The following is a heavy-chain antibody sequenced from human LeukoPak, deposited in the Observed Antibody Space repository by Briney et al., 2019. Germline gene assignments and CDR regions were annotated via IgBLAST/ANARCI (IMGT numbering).Heavy chain of an antibody. Sequence: GGSLRLSCAASEFTFSDYYMNWIRQAPGKGLEWLSYISGSSSHTNYADSVKGRFTISGDNAKNSLYLQMNSLRAEDSAVYYCARGGGYYFDYWGQGTLITVSS. CDR2: ISGSSSHT. V-gene: IGHV3-11*05. J-gene: IGHJ4*02. D-gene: IGHD6-13*01. CDR3: ARGGGYYFDY. CDR1: EFTFSDYY.